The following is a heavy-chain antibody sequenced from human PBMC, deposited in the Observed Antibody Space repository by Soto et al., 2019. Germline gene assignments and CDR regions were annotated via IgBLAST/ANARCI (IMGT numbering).Heavy chain of an antibody. CDR2: MYHDGNT. V-gene: IGHV4-38-2*02. CDR1: GYYISSGCF. Sequence: PSETLSLTCAVSGYYISSGCFWGWIRQPPGKGLEWIANMYHDGNTNYNPSLKSRFTMSVDTSKNQFSLKLNSVTAADTAVYYCAREAVRTGTYYFDYWGQGTLVTVSS. CDR3: AREAVRTGTYYFDY. D-gene: IGHD1-1*01. J-gene: IGHJ4*02.